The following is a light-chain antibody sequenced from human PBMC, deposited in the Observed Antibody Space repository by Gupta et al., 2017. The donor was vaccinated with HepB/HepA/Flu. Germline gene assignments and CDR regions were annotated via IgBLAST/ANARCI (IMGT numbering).Light chain of an antibody. V-gene: IGLV2-23*02. CDR3: CSYAGSYVV. CDR1: SSDVGSYNL. J-gene: IGLJ2*01. Sequence: QSALTQPAPVSWSPGQSFTISCTGTSSDVGSYNLVSWYQQHPGKAPKLMIYEFSKRPSGVSNRVSGSKSGNTASLTISGLQAEDEADYYCCSYAGSYVVFGGGTKLTVL. CDR2: EFS.